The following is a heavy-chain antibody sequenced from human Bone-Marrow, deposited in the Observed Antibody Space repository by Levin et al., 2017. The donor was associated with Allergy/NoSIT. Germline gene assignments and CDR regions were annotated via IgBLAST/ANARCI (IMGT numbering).Heavy chain of an antibody. CDR2: IYSGGDT. CDR1: GFTVSRNY. D-gene: IGHD1-7*01. Sequence: PGGSLRLSCAASGFTVSRNYMSWVRQAPGKGLEWVSLIYSGGDTQYADSVKGRFTISRDNSKNTLYLQMNSLRVDDTAVYYCARDGPVTATGTPWGQGTLVTVSS. CDR3: ARDGPVTATGTP. V-gene: IGHV3-66*01. J-gene: IGHJ4*02.